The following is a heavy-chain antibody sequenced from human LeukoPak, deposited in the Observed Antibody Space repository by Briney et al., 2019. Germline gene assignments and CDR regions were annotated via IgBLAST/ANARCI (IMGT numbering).Heavy chain of an antibody. V-gene: IGHV3-53*01. D-gene: IGHD6-19*01. Sequence: GGSLRLSCAASGFTVSSNYMSWVRQRPGKGLECVAVISNGGDTYYADSVKGRVTISRDTSKNTLSLQMNSLIAEDTAVHYCAGDKTTGGWYEFTYWGQATLVTV. J-gene: IGHJ1*01. CDR1: GFTVSSNY. CDR2: ISNGGDT. CDR3: AGDKTTGGWYEFTY.